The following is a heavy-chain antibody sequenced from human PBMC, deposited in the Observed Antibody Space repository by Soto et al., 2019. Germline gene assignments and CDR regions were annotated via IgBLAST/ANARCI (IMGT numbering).Heavy chain of an antibody. CDR1: GFTFSTHA. CDR3: ARDRPYSSSWYPEY. J-gene: IGHJ4*02. Sequence: QVHLVESGGRVVRPGWSLRLSCAASGFTFSTHAMHWVRQAPGKGLEWVALISYDGTTKYYADSVKGRFTISRDNSKNTLYLQMNSLRGEDMAIYYCARDRPYSSSWYPEYWGQGTLVTVSS. V-gene: IGHV3-30-3*01. CDR2: ISYDGTTK. D-gene: IGHD6-13*01.